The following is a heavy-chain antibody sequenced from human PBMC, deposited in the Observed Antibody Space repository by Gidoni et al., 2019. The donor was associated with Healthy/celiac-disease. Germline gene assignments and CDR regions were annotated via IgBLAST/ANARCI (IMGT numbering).Heavy chain of an antibody. CDR2: SSVRGGST. D-gene: IGHD3-10*01. V-gene: IGHV3-23*01. J-gene: IGHJ3*02. CDR1: GFTFSSYA. CDR3: AKAITMGRGAEGAFDI. Sequence: EVQLLESGGGLVQPGGSLRLSCAASGFTFSSYARSWVRQAPGKGLGGVSASSVRGGSTYYADSVKGRFTISRDNSKNTLYLKMNSLRAEDTAVYYCAKAITMGRGAEGAFDIWGQGTMVTVSS.